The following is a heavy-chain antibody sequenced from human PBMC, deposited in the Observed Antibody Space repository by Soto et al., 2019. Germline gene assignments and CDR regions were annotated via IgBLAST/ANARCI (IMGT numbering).Heavy chain of an antibody. CDR1: GFTFSSYG. V-gene: IGHV3-30*18. CDR3: AKEKTFPGIATQLDY. Sequence: GGSLRLSCAASGFTFSSYGMHWVRQAPGKGLEWVAVISYDGSNKYYADSVKGRFTISRDNSKNTLYLQMNSLRAEDTAVYYCAKEKTFPGIATQLDYWGQGTLVTVSS. CDR2: ISYDGSNK. J-gene: IGHJ4*02. D-gene: IGHD6-13*01.